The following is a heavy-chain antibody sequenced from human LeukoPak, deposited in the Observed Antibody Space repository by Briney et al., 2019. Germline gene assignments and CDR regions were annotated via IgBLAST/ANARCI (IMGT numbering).Heavy chain of an antibody. Sequence: GGSLRLSCAASGFTFDDCAMHWVRQAPGRGLEWVSLISGDGGSTYYADSVKGRFTISRDNSKNSLYLQMNSLRTEDTALYYCAKDRDPFGELPYYFDYWGQGTLVTVSS. CDR2: ISGDGGST. CDR1: GFTFDDCA. J-gene: IGHJ4*02. CDR3: AKDRDPFGELPYYFDY. V-gene: IGHV3-43*02. D-gene: IGHD3-10*01.